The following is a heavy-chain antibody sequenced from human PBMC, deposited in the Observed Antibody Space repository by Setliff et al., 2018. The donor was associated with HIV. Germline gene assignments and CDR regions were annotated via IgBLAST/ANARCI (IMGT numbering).Heavy chain of an antibody. CDR2: IGGSGGST. J-gene: IGHJ3*02. CDR1: GFSFSSYA. Sequence: PGGSLRLSCAANGFSFSSYAMNWVRQTPGKGLEWVSGIGGSGGSTYYADSVKGRFTISRDNSKNTMYLQMNSLRVEDTAVYYCARVRRVRDAFDIWGQGTMVTVSS. D-gene: IGHD1-1*01. V-gene: IGHV3-23*01. CDR3: ARVRRVRDAFDI.